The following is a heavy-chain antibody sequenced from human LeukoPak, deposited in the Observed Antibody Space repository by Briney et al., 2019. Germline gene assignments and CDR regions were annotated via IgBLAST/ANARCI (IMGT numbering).Heavy chain of an antibody. CDR3: TTDPTGEWELLHLFDP. D-gene: IGHD1-26*01. CDR2: IKSKTDGGTT. Sequence: PGGSLRLSCAASGFTFSNVWMSWVRQAPGKGLEWIGRIKSKTDGGTTDYAAPVKGRFTISRDDSKDTLYLQMNSLKTEDTAVYYCTTDPTGEWELLHLFDPWGQGALVTVSS. CDR1: GFTFSNVW. V-gene: IGHV3-15*01. J-gene: IGHJ5*02.